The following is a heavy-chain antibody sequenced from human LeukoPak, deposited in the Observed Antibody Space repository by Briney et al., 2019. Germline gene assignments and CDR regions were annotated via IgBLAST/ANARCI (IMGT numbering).Heavy chain of an antibody. CDR3: ARVDTSID. J-gene: IGHJ4*02. Sequence: PSETLSLTCAVSGYSISSGYYWGWIRQPPGKGLEWIGGIYHSGSSYYNPSLKSRVTISVDTSKNQFSLKLTSVTAADTAVYYCARVDTSIDWGQGALVTASS. CDR2: IYHSGSS. D-gene: IGHD3-22*01. V-gene: IGHV4-38-2*01. CDR1: GYSISSGYY.